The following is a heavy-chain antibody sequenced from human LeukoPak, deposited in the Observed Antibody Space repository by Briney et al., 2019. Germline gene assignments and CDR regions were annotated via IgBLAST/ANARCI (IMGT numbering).Heavy chain of an antibody. V-gene: IGHV3-48*02. CDR3: ASSGSYRFDY. J-gene: IGHJ4*02. D-gene: IGHD1-26*01. Sequence: GGSLRLSCAASGFAFSSYTMSWVRQAPGKGLEWVSHITASGTAMFYADSVKGRFTISRDNAKNSLYLQMNSLRDEDTAVYYCASSGSYRFDYWGQGTLVTVSS. CDR2: ITASGTAM. CDR1: GFAFSSYT.